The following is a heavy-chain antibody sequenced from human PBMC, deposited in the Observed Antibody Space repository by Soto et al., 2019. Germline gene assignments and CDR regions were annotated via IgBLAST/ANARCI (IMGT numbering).Heavy chain of an antibody. Sequence: EVQLVESGGGLVQPGGSLKLSCAASGFTFSGSAMHWVRQASGKGLEWVGRIRSKANSYATAYAASVKGRFTISRDDSKNPAYLQMNSLKTEDTAVYYCTRHRLFRRNSSSSSYYYYYMDVWGKGTTVTVSS. CDR2: IRSKANSYAT. CDR1: GFTFSGSA. J-gene: IGHJ6*03. CDR3: TRHRLFRRNSSSSSYYYYYMDV. D-gene: IGHD6-6*01. V-gene: IGHV3-73*01.